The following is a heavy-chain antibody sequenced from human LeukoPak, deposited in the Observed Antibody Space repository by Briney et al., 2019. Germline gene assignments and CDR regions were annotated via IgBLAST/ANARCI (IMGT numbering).Heavy chain of an antibody. CDR2: IYHSGST. Sequence: SETLSLTCTVSGGSISSGGYYWSWIRQPPGKGLEWIGYIYHSGSTYYNPSLKSRVTISVDRSKNQFSLKLSSVTAADTAVYYCARGWGSTSRKDAFDIWGQGTMVTVSS. CDR3: ARGWGSTSRKDAFDI. D-gene: IGHD2-2*01. J-gene: IGHJ3*02. V-gene: IGHV4-30-2*01. CDR1: GGSISSGGYY.